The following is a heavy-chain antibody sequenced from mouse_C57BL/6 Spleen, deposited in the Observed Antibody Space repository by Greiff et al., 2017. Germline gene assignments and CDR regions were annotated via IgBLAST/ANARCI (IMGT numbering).Heavy chain of an antibody. CDR1: GYTFTSYW. Sequence: QVQLQQPGAELVKPGASVKLSCKASGYTFTSYWMQWVKQRPGQGLEWIGEIDPSDSYTNYNQKFKGKATLTVDTSSSTAYMQLSSLTSEDSAVYYCARGLGRWYFGVWGTGTTVTVSS. V-gene: IGHV1-50*01. CDR2: IDPSDSYT. J-gene: IGHJ1*03. D-gene: IGHD4-1*01. CDR3: ARGLGRWYFGV.